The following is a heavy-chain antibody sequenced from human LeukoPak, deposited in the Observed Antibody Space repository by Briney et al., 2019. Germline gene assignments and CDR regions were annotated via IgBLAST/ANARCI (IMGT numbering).Heavy chain of an antibody. Sequence: ASVKVSCKASGYTFTGYYMHWVRQAPGQGLEWMGWISPNSGGTNYAQKFQGRVTMTRDTSISTAYMELSRLRSDDTAVYYCARTRLRIGYYDSSGYPFDYWGQGTLVTVSS. D-gene: IGHD3-22*01. CDR2: ISPNSGGT. V-gene: IGHV1-2*02. CDR3: ARTRLRIGYYDSSGYPFDY. CDR1: GYTFTGYY. J-gene: IGHJ4*02.